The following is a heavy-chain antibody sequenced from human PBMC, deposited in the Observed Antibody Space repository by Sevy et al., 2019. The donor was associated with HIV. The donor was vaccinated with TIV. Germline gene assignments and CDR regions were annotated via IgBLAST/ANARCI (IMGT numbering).Heavy chain of an antibody. CDR2: ISAYNGNT. J-gene: IGHJ4*02. Sequence: ASVKVSCKASGYTFTSYGISWVRQAPGQGLEWMGWISAYNGNTNYAQKLQGRVTMTTDTSTSTAYMELRSLRSDDTAVYYCAKGGNRYNWNADYFDYWGQGTLVTVSS. V-gene: IGHV1-18*01. D-gene: IGHD1-1*01. CDR3: AKGGNRYNWNADYFDY. CDR1: GYTFTSYG.